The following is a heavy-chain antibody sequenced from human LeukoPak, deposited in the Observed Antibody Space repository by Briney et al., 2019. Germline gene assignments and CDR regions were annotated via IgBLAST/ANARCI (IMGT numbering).Heavy chain of an antibody. D-gene: IGHD6-25*01. CDR1: GGSISSSSYY. J-gene: IGHJ4*02. CDR2: IYYSGST. Sequence: SETLSLTCTVSGGSISSSSYYWGWIRQPPGKGLEWIGSIYYSGSTYYNPSLKSRVTISVDTSKNQFSLKLSSVTAADTAVYYCARLLRTAAASDYWGQGTLVTVSS. CDR3: ARLLRTAAASDY. V-gene: IGHV4-39*01.